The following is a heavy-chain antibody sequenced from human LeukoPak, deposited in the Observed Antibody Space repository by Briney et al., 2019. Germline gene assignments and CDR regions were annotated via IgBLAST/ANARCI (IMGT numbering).Heavy chain of an antibody. CDR3: ARDSDSGSDFDY. CDR1: GFTFSSYS. V-gene: IGHV3-21*01. Sequence: GGSLRLSCAASGFTFSSYSMNWVRQGPGKGLEWVSSISSSSSYIYYADSVKGRFTISRDNAKNSLYLQMNSLRAEDTAVYYCARDSDSGSDFDYWGQGTLVTVSS. D-gene: IGHD1-26*01. J-gene: IGHJ4*02. CDR2: ISSSSSYI.